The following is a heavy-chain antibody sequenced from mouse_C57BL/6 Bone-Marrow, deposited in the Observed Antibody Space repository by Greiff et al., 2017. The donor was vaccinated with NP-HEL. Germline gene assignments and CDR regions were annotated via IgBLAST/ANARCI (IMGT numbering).Heavy chain of an antibody. V-gene: IGHV14-4*01. CDR3: TAGCYGISPLAMDY. CDR1: GFNIKDDY. CDR2: IDPEDGDT. Sequence: EVQLQQSGAELVRPGASVKLSCTASGFNIKDDYMHWVKQRPEQGLEWIGWIDPEDGDTEYASKLQGKATITADTSSNTVYLQLISRTSDDTAVYYCTAGCYGISPLAMDYWGQGTSVTVSS. D-gene: IGHD1-1*01. J-gene: IGHJ4*01.